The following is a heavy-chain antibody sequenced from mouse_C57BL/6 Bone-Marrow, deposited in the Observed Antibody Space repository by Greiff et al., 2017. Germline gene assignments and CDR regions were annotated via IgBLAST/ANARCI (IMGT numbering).Heavy chain of an antibody. V-gene: IGHV10-1*01. CDR1: GFSFNTYA. CDR3: VRGGSSNMDY. Sequence: EVKLMESGGGLVQPKGSLKLSCAASGFSFNTYAMNWVRQAPGKGLEWVARIRSKSNNYATYYADSVKDRFTISRDDSESMLYLQMNNLKTEDTAMYYCVRGGSSNMDYWGQGTSVTVSS. CDR2: IRSKSNNYAT. J-gene: IGHJ4*01.